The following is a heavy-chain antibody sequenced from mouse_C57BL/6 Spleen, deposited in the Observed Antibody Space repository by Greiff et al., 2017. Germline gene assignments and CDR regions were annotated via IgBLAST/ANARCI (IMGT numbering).Heavy chain of an antibody. CDR1: GFTFSDYG. D-gene: IGHD1-1*01. CDR3: ARSQYYGSEDWYFDV. CDR2: IRSGSRTI. V-gene: IGHV5-17*01. J-gene: IGHJ1*03. Sequence: EVQRVESGGGLVKPGGSLKLSCAASGFTFSDYGMNWVRQAPEKGLEWVAYIRSGSRTIYYADTVKGRFTISRDTAKNTLFLQMTSLRSEDTAMYYCARSQYYGSEDWYFDVWGTGTTVTVSS.